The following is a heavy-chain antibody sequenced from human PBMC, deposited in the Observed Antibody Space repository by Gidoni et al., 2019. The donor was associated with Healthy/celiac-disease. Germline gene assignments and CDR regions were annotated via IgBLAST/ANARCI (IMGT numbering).Heavy chain of an antibody. CDR1: GGPFSSYA. CDR3: AREKGSGGATTGAYYYYYGMDV. V-gene: IGHV1-69*01. Sequence: QVQLVQSGAEVKKPGSSVKVTCKASGGPFSSYAISWVRQAPGQGLEWMGGIIPIFGTANYAQKFQGRVTITADEATSTAYMELSSLRSEDTAVYYCAREKGSGGATTGAYYYYYGMDVWGQGNTVTVSS. D-gene: IGHD1-26*01. J-gene: IGHJ6*02. CDR2: IIPIFGTA.